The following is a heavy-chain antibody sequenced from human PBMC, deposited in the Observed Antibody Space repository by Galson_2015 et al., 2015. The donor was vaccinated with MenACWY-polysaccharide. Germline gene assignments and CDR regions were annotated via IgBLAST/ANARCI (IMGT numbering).Heavy chain of an antibody. V-gene: IGHV3-64*02. J-gene: IGHJ4*02. CDR1: GFTFSSYG. CDR2: ISSNGGSA. Sequence: SLRLSCAASGFTFSSYGMHWVRQAPGKGLEYVSAISSNGGSAYYGDSVKGRFTISRDNSKNTLYLQMGSLRAEDMAVYYCARGGCSSTSCYPDTYFDCWGQGTLVTVSS. CDR3: ARGGCSSTSCYPDTYFDC. D-gene: IGHD2-2*01.